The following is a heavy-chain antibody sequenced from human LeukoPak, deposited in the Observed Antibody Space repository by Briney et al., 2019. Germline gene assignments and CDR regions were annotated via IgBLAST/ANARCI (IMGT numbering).Heavy chain of an antibody. CDR3: ARGSRYYDSGDNFDY. D-gene: IGHD3-10*01. J-gene: IGHJ4*02. V-gene: IGHV1-18*01. CDR1: GYTFTSYG. CDR2: ISAYNGNT. Sequence: ASVKVSCKASGYTFTSYGISWVRQAPGQGLEWMGWISAYNGNTNYAQKLQGRVTMTTDTSTSTAYMELRSLRSDDTAVYYCARGSRYYDSGDNFDYWGQGTLVTVSS.